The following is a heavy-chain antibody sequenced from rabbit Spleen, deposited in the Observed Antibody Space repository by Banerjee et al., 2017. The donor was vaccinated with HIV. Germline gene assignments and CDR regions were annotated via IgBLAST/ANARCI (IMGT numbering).Heavy chain of an antibody. D-gene: IGHD8-1*01. Sequence: QQLEESGGDLVKPGASLTLTCTASGFSFSFSNYLCWVRQPPGKGPEWIACIAAGVSGTTYYATWAKGRFTISNPSSTTVTLQMTSLTAADTATYFCARDSGTSFSTYGMDLWGPGTLVTVS. CDR2: IAAGVSGTT. CDR3: ARDSGTSFSTYGMDL. J-gene: IGHJ6*01. CDR1: GFSFSFSNY. V-gene: IGHV1S40*01.